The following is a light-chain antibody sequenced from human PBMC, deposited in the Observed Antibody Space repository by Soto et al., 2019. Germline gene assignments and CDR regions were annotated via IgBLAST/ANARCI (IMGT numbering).Light chain of an antibody. V-gene: IGKV3-20*01. CDR2: GAS. CDR1: QSVSSSY. J-gene: IGKJ1*01. Sequence: DIALTQSPGTLSLPPGERATLSCRARQSVSSSYLAWYQQNPGQAPRLLTYGASSRATGIPDRFSGSGSGTDFTLTISRLEPEAFAVXXXXXXXXXXAXFGQGTKVDIK. CDR3: XXXXXXXAX.